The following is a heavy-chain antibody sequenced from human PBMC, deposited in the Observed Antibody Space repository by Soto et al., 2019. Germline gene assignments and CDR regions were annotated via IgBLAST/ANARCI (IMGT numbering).Heavy chain of an antibody. V-gene: IGHV3-23*04. J-gene: IGHJ4*02. Sequence: EVQLVDSGGGLVQPGGSLRLSCAASGFIFSNYVMSWVRQAPGKRLEWVSSISDSGGTSYYADSVKGRFTISRDNSKNTLYLQMKSLRAEDTAIYYCAKRPRALLTFDYWGQGTLVTVSS. CDR2: ISDSGGTS. CDR1: GFIFSNYV. D-gene: IGHD1-26*01. CDR3: AKRPRALLTFDY.